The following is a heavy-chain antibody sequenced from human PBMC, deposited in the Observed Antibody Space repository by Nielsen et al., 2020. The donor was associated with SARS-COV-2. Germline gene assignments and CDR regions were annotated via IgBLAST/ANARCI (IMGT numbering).Heavy chain of an antibody. CDR3: AGELLWFGETVDY. CDR2: ISYDGSNK. V-gene: IGHV3-30*03. CDR1: GFTFSSYG. D-gene: IGHD3-10*01. Sequence: GGSLRLSCAASGFTFSSYGMHWVRQAPGKGLEWVAVISYDGSNKYYADSVKGRFTISRDNSKTTLYLQMNSLRAEDTAVYYCAGELLWFGETVDYWGQGTLVTVSS. J-gene: IGHJ4*02.